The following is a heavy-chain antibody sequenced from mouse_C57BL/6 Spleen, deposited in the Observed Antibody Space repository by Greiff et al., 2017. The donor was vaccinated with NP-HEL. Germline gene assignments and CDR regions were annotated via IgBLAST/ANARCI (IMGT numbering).Heavy chain of an antibody. Sequence: VKLQQPGTELVKPGASVKLSCKASGYTFTSYWMHWVKQRPGQGLEWIGNINPSNGGTNYNEKFKSKATLTVDKSSSTAYMQLSSLTSADSAVYDCARWGLPLYFDYWGQGTTLTVSS. J-gene: IGHJ2*01. D-gene: IGHD2-2*01. V-gene: IGHV1-53*01. CDR3: ARWGLPLYFDY. CDR1: GYTFTSYW. CDR2: INPSNGGT.